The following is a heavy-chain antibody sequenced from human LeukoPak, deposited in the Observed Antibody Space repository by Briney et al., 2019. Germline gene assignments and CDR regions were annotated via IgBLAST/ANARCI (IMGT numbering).Heavy chain of an antibody. CDR2: ISSNGDYT. V-gene: IGHV3-64*04. CDR1: GFTFSTYA. D-gene: IGHD5-12*01. CDR3: ARDLGSGYSGYVPFDY. J-gene: IGHJ4*02. Sequence: GGSLRLSCSASGFTFSTYAMQWVRQAPGKGLEYVSAISSNGDYTYYADSVKGRFTISRDNAKNSLYLQMNSLRAEDTAVYYCARDLGSGYSGYVPFDYWGQGTLVTVSS.